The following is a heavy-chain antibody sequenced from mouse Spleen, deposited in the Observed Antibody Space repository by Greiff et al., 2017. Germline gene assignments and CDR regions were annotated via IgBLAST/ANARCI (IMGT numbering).Heavy chain of an antibody. V-gene: IGHV14-3*01. CDR3: ARSILYGSPDY. CDR1: GFNIKNSY. J-gene: IGHJ2*01. CDR2: IDPANGNT. D-gene: IGHD2-1*01. Sequence: VQLKESVAEFVRPGASVKLSCTTSGFNIKNSYIHWVKQRPEQGLEWIGRIDPANGNTRYDPKFQVQATVTADTSSNTAYLQFSSLTSEDTAVYYCARSILYGSPDYWGQGTTLTVSS.